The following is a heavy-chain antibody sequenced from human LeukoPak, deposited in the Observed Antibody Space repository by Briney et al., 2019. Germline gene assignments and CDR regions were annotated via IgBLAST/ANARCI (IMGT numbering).Heavy chain of an antibody. V-gene: IGHV3-23*01. CDR3: AKGQSRTGYRPKDFDY. J-gene: IGHJ4*02. D-gene: IGHD3/OR15-3a*01. CDR1: GFRFDDFG. CDR2: ISGSGGNT. Sequence: GSLRLSCETSGFRFDDFGMSWVRQAPGKGLEWVSGISGSGGNTYYADSVKGRFTISRDNSKNTLYLQMNSLRAEDTAVYYCAKGQSRTGYRPKDFDYWGQGTLVTVSS.